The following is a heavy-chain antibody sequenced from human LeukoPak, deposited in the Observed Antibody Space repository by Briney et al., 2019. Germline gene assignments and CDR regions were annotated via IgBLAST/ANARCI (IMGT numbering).Heavy chain of an antibody. Sequence: PGGSPRLSCAASGFAFSSYAMSWVRQAPGKGLEWVSAISSSGGSTYYADSVKGRFTISRDNSKNTLYLHMNSLRAEDTAVYFCAKHKENYGDSCLGDYWGQGTLVTVSS. CDR1: GFAFSSYA. V-gene: IGHV3-23*01. D-gene: IGHD4-17*01. J-gene: IGHJ4*02. CDR2: ISSSGGST. CDR3: AKHKENYGDSCLGDY.